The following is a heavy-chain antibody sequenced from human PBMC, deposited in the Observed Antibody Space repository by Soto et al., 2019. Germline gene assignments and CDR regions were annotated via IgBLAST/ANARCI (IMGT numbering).Heavy chain of an antibody. CDR1: GFTVSNNY. J-gene: IGHJ4*02. V-gene: IGHV3-53*01. CDR3: ASHPGGGGY. Sequence: EVQLVESGGGLIQPGGSLRLSCAVSGFTVSNNYMSWVRQAPGKGLEGVSVIYSGGYTAYGDSVKGRFTISRDNSKNTLYIQMKPLGAQDPAFFYWASHPGGGGYWGQGTLVTVSS. D-gene: IGHD3-10*01. CDR2: IYSGGYT.